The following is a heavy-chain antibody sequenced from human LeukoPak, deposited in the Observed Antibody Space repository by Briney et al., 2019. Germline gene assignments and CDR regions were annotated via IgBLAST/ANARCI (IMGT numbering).Heavy chain of an antibody. J-gene: IGHJ5*02. CDR3: ARDAPPGVRGVIRWFDP. V-gene: IGHV1-69*05. Sequence: AVKVSCKASGGTFSSYAISWVRQAPGQGLEWMGRIIPIFDTTNYAQNFQGRVRISTDESTSTAYMEVSSLRSDDTAVYYCARDAPPGVRGVIRWFDPWGQGTLVTVSS. D-gene: IGHD3-10*01. CDR2: IIPIFDTT. CDR1: GGTFSSYA.